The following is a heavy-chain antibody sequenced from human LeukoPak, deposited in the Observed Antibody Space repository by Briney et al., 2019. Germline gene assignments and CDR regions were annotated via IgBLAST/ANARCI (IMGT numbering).Heavy chain of an antibody. V-gene: IGHV4-59*11. J-gene: IGHJ4*02. CDR2: IYYSGNT. D-gene: IGHD3-10*01. Sequence: SETLSLTCSVSGDSINSHYWTWIRQPPGKGLEWIGYIYYSGNTNYSPSLKGRVTISVDTSKNQFSLRLNSVTAADTAVYYCARVSPESFSFPFDYWGQGTLVTVSS. CDR3: ARVSPESFSFPFDY. CDR1: GDSINSHY.